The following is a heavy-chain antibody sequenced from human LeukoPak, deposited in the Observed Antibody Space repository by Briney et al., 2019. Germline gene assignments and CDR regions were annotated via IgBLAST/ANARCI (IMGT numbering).Heavy chain of an antibody. CDR3: APDHSSIL. CDR1: RYTVTDSD. D-gene: IGHD1-14*01. Sequence: ASVKACCKASRYTVTDSDMNWVRQAPGQGLEWMGWIDPNSVGTRYAQKFQGRVTMTRDTSISTANMELSRLTSDDTAVYYCAPDHSSILWGQGTLVTVSS. J-gene: IGHJ4*02. V-gene: IGHV1-2*02. CDR2: IDPNSVGT.